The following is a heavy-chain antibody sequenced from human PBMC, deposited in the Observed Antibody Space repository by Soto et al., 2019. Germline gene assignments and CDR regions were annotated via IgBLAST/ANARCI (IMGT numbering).Heavy chain of an antibody. CDR3: ARGGAIVVVTAPFDL. Sequence: SVKVSCKASGDTFSTYTITWMRQAPGQGLEWMGGIIPRSGTSNYAQKFQGRVTITADESTSTAYMELSSLRSEDTALYYCARGGAIVVVTAPFDLWGQGALVTVYS. CDR2: IIPRSGTS. D-gene: IGHD2-21*02. V-gene: IGHV1-69*01. J-gene: IGHJ5*02. CDR1: GDTFSTYT.